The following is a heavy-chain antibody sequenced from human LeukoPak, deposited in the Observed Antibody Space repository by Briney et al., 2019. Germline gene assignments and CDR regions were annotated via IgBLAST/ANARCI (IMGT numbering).Heavy chain of an antibody. CDR3: ARTNSSGWYPLNWYFDL. CDR1: GGSISSYY. D-gene: IGHD6-19*01. CDR2: IYYSGST. J-gene: IGHJ2*01. V-gene: IGHV4-59*01. Sequence: SETLSLTCTVSGGSISSYYWSWIRQPPGKGLEWIGYIYYSGSTNYNPSLKSRVTISVDTSKNQFSLKLSSVTAADTAVYYCARTNSSGWYPLNWYFDLWGRGTLATVSS.